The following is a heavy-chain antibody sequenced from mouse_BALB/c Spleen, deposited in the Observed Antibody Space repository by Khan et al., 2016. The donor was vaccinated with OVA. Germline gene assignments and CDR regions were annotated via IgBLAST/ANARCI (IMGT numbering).Heavy chain of an antibody. CDR3: ARSTYRYAFVY. J-gene: IGHJ3*01. Sequence: EVQLQESGPSLVKPSQTLSLTCSVTGDSITSGYWNWIRKFPGNKLEYMGYIIYTGYXYYNPSLKSRISITRHTSKNQYYLQLSSVTDEDTATYYCARSTYRYAFVYWGQGTLVTVSA. V-gene: IGHV3-8*02. CDR2: IIYTGYX. D-gene: IGHD2-12*01. CDR1: GDSITSGY.